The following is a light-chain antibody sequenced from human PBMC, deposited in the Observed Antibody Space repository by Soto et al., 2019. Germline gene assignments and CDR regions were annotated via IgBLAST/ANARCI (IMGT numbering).Light chain of an antibody. V-gene: IGLV2-8*01. J-gene: IGLJ2*01. Sequence: QSALTQPPSASGSPGQSVAISCTGTSSDVGGYNYVSWYQQHPGKAPKLMIYDVTERPPGVPDRFSGSKSGNTASLTVAGLQAGDEADYYCSSYAGSNNPVLFGGGTKLTVL. CDR2: DVT. CDR1: SSDVGGYNY. CDR3: SSYAGSNNPVL.